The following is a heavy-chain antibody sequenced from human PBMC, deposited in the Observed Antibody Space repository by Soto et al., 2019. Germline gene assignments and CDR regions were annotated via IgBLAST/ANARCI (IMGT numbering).Heavy chain of an antibody. Sequence: ETLSLTCAVYGGSFSGYYWSWIRQPPGKGLEWIGEINHSGSTNYNPSLKSRVTISVDTSKNQFSLKLSSVTAADTAVYYCARGCRYSSSWYLGGGYYYYGMDVWGQGTTVTVSS. J-gene: IGHJ6*02. CDR3: ARGCRYSSSWYLGGGYYYYGMDV. V-gene: IGHV4-34*01. CDR1: GGSFSGYY. D-gene: IGHD6-13*01. CDR2: INHSGST.